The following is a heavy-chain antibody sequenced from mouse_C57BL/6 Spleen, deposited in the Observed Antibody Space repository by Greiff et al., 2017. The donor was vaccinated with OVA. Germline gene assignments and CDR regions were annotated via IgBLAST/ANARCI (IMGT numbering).Heavy chain of an antibody. CDR3: ARSGGNRYAMDY. V-gene: IGHV1-26*01. Sequence: EVQLQQSGPELVKPGASVKISCKASGYTFTDYYMNWVKQSHGKSLEWIGDINPNNGGTSYNQKFKGKATLTVDKSSSTAYMELRSLTSEDSAVYYCARSGGNRYAMDYWGQGTSVTVSS. CDR1: GYTFTDYY. D-gene: IGHD2-1*01. CDR2: INPNNGGT. J-gene: IGHJ4*01.